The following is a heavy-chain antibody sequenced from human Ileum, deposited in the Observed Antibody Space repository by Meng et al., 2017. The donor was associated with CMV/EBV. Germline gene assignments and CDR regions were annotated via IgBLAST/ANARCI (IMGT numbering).Heavy chain of an antibody. Sequence: ASGFTFSSCAMSWGRQAPGKGLEWVSDLTGSGGSAYYADSVTGRFTTSRDNSRNTLYLQMSSLRVEDTALYYCARVAVGATRAWFDPWGQGTLVTVSS. V-gene: IGHV3-23*01. CDR3: ARVAVGATRAWFDP. D-gene: IGHD1-26*01. J-gene: IGHJ5*02. CDR2: LTGSGGSA. CDR1: GFTFSSCA.